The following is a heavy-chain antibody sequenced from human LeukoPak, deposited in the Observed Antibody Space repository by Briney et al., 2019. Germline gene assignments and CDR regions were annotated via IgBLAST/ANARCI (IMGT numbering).Heavy chain of an antibody. Sequence: GGSLRLTCVASGLSFSSYAVTWVRQAAGRGLEGVSSIASGGGGSYADSVKGRFTISRDNSKNTLFLQMNSLRAEDTALYYCSKDPNGNYVGAFDMWGPGTMVTVSS. CDR1: GLSFSSYA. CDR3: SKDPNGNYVGAFDM. CDR2: IASGGGG. J-gene: IGHJ3*02. V-gene: IGHV3-23*01. D-gene: IGHD4-17*01.